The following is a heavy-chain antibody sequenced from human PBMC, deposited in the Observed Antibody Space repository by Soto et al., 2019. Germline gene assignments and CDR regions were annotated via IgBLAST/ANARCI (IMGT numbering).Heavy chain of an antibody. J-gene: IGHJ4*02. CDR1: GASISRGAYY. V-gene: IGHV4-30-4*01. Sequence: QVQLQESGPGLVKPSQTLSLTCTVSGASISRGAYYWSWIRQPPGKGLERIGYIYFSGRTYYNPSLKSRVTVSVDTAKNQFSMKRSSVTAADTAVESCARGARVVTTYDLDYWGQGTLVTVSS. CDR3: ARGARVVTTYDLDY. D-gene: IGHD2-2*01. CDR2: IYFSGRT.